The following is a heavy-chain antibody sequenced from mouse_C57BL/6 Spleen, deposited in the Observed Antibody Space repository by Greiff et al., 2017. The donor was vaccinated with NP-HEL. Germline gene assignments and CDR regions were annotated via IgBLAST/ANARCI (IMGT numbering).Heavy chain of an antibody. V-gene: IGHV1-80*01. Sequence: QVQLKESGAELVKPGASVKISCKASGYAFSSYWMNWVKQRPGKGLEWIGQIYPGDGDTNYNGKFKGKATLTADKSSSTAYLQLSSLTSEDYEVYLCARKDGYDGSWFAYWGQGTLVTVSA. J-gene: IGHJ3*01. D-gene: IGHD2-2*01. CDR1: GYAFSSYW. CDR3: ARKDGYDGSWFAY. CDR2: IYPGDGDT.